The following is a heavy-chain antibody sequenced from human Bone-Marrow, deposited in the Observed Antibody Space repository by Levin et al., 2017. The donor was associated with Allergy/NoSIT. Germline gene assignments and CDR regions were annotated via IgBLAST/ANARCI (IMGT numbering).Heavy chain of an antibody. CDR1: GFTFSSYG. V-gene: IGHV3-33*01. CDR2: IWYDGSNK. D-gene: IGHD6-13*01. J-gene: IGHJ4*02. CDR3: ARDPEGIAAAGLDY. Sequence: PGGSLRLSCAASGFTFSSYGMHWVRQAPGKGLEWVAVIWYDGSNKYYADSVKGRFTISRDNSKNTLYLQMNSLRAEDTAVYYCARDPEGIAAAGLDYWGQGTLVTVSS.